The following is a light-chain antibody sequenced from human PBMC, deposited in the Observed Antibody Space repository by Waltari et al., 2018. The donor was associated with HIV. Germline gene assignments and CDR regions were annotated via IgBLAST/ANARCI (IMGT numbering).Light chain of an antibody. CDR1: SGRIASNY. CDR2: EDS. V-gene: IGLV6-57*03. Sequence: NFMLTQPHSVSESPGKTVTISCTRSSGRIASNYVQWYQQTPGSAPTTVMYEDSPRPSGVPDRFSGSIDRSSNSASLTISGLKTEDEADYYCQSYDSSNHNWVFGGGTKLTVL. J-gene: IGLJ3*02. CDR3: QSYDSSNHNWV.